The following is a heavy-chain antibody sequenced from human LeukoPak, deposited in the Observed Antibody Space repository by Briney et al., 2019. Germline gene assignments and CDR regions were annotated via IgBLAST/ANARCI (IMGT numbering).Heavy chain of an antibody. CDR2: ISYDGSNK. CDR1: GFTFSSYA. V-gene: IGHV3-30*01. J-gene: IGHJ5*02. D-gene: IGHD2-15*01. CDR3: ARLGSSNWFGP. Sequence: GRSLRLSCAASGFTFSSYAMHWVRQAPGKGLEWVAVISYDGSNKYYADSVKGRFTISRDNSKNTLYLQMNSLRAEDTAVYYCARLGSSNWFGPWGQGTLVTVSS.